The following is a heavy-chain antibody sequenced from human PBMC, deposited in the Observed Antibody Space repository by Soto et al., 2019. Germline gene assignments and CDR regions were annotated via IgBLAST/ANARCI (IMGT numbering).Heavy chain of an antibody. CDR1: GYTFTSYY. D-gene: IGHD6-6*01. CDR2: INPSGGST. V-gene: IGHV1-46*01. CDR3: AQSSSSYNWFDP. J-gene: IGHJ5*02. Sequence: GASVKVSCKASGYTFTSYYMHWVRQAPGQGLEWMGIINPSGGSTSYAQKFQGRVTITADESTSTAYMELSSLRSEDTAVYYCAQSSSSYNWFDPWGQGTLVTVSS.